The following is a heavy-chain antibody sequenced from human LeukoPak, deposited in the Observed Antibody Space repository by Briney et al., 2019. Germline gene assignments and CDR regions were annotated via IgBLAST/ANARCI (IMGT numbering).Heavy chain of an antibody. CDR3: ARGWGERGKCRGGTCNNPQFDY. V-gene: IGHV3-7*01. Sequence: PGGSLRLSCAVSGFTFSRYWMNWVRQALRKGLEWLANIKESGSEKYYVDSVKDRFTISRDNAKNSLYLQMNSLRVEDTAVYYCARGWGERGKCRGGTCNNPQFDYWGRGTLVTVSS. J-gene: IGHJ4*02. CDR1: GFTFSRYW. CDR2: IKESGSEK. D-gene: IGHD2-15*01.